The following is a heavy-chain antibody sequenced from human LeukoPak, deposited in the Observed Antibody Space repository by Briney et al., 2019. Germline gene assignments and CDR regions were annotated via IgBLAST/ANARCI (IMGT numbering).Heavy chain of an antibody. J-gene: IGHJ4*02. CDR1: GYTFTSYG. Sequence: GASVKVSCKASGYTFTSYGISWVRQAPGQGLEWMGWISAYNGNTNYAQKLQGRVTMTTDTSTSTAYMEVRSLRSDGTAVYYCARDRVTRCIVVEPASGFDDWGQGTLVTVSS. CDR3: ARDRVTRCIVVEPASGFDD. V-gene: IGHV1-18*04. CDR2: ISAYNGNT. D-gene: IGHD2-2*01.